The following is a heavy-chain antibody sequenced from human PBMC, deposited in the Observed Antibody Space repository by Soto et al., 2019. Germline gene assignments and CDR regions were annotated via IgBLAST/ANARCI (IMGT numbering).Heavy chain of an antibody. V-gene: IGHV1-18*01. J-gene: IGHJ6*02. CDR3: AREGTCSSTSCPTYFSFGMDV. CDR2: ISAYNGNT. D-gene: IGHD2-2*01. Sequence: QVQLVQSGAEGKKPGASVKVSCKASGYTFASYGISWVRQAPGQGLEWMGWISAYNGNTNYAQKPQGRVTMTTDTFTRTAYMEVRSLRSDDTAVYYCAREGTCSSTSCPTYFSFGMDVWGQGTTVTVSS. CDR1: GYTFASYG.